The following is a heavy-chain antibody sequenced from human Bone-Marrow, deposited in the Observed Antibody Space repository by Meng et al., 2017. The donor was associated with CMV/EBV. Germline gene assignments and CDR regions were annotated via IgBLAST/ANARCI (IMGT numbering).Heavy chain of an antibody. CDR3: ARGSGVGGLRYSYGMDV. CDR2: MNPNRGNT. D-gene: IGHD3-16*01. Sequence: ASVKVSCKASGYTFTSYDINWVRQATGQGLEWMGWMNPNRGNTGYAQKFQGRVTMTRNTSISTAYMELSSLRPGDTAVDYCARGSGVGGLRYSYGMDVWGQGTTVTVSS. V-gene: IGHV1-8*01. J-gene: IGHJ6*02. CDR1: GYTFTSYD.